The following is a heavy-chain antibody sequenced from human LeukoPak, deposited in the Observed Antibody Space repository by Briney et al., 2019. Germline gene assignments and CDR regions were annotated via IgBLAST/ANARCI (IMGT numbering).Heavy chain of an antibody. CDR2: IDANTGGT. D-gene: IGHD3-10*01. CDR3: AREPLSMDYYGSGSATFDY. V-gene: IGHV1-2*02. J-gene: IGHJ4*02. CDR1: GYMFTDFY. Sequence: ASVKVSCKASGYMFTDFYMHWVRQAPGQGLEWMGCIDANTGGTHFAQKFQGRVTLTRDTSISTAYMDLTSLTSDDTAVYYCAREPLSMDYYGSGSATFDYWSQGTLVTVSS.